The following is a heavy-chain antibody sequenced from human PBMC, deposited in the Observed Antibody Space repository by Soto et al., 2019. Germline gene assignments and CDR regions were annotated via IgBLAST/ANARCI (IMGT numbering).Heavy chain of an antibody. Sequence: QVQLQESGPGLVKPSQTLSLTCTVSGGSISSGDYYWSWIRQPPGKGLEWIGYIYYSGSTYYNPSLKGRVXXSXDXXKNHFSLKLSSVTAADTAVYYCARGYSYGPWYFDYWGQGTLVTVSS. CDR1: GGSISSGDYY. CDR3: ARGYSYGPWYFDY. V-gene: IGHV4-30-4*01. J-gene: IGHJ4*02. CDR2: IYYSGST. D-gene: IGHD5-18*01.